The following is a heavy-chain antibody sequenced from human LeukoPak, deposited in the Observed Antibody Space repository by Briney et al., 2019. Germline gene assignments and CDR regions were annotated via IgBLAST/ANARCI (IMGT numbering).Heavy chain of an antibody. CDR3: ARGGPGAFDI. CDR1: GFTFSIYS. V-gene: IGHV3-48*04. Sequence: PGGSLRLSCAVSGFTFSIYSMNWVRQAPGKGLEWVSYISSRSETIYYADSVKGRFTISRDNAKNSLYLQMNSLRAEDTAVYYCARGGPGAFDIWGQGTMVTVSS. CDR2: ISSRSETI. J-gene: IGHJ3*02. D-gene: IGHD3-16*01.